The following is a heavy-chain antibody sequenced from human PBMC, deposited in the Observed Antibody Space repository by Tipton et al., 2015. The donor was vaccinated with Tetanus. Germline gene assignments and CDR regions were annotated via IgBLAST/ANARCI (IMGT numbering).Heavy chain of an antibody. J-gene: IGHJ4*02. V-gene: IGHV4-4*07. CDR2: VDRSGTT. CDR1: GVSISGYY. Sequence: TLSLTCTVSGVSISGYYWSWIRQPAGKGLEWIGRVDRSGTTTYNPSLKGRVTMSLDTSKNQFSLKLASVTAADTAVYFCARANYDSSKKGPFDAWGQGILVIVS. CDR3: ARANYDSSKKGPFDA. D-gene: IGHD3-3*01.